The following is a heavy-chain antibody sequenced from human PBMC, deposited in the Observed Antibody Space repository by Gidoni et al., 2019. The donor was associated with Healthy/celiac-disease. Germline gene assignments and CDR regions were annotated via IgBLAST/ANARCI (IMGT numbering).Heavy chain of an antibody. Sequence: QVQLQESGPGLVKPSETLSLTCTVSGGSISSYYWSWIRQPPGKGLEWIGYLYYSWSTNYSPSLKSRVTISVDTSKNQFSLKLSSVTASDTAVYYCARHAEGGSYRPYYFDYWGQGTLVTVSS. D-gene: IGHD1-26*01. V-gene: IGHV4-59*08. CDR1: GGSISSYY. CDR3: ARHAEGGSYRPYYFDY. J-gene: IGHJ4*02. CDR2: LYYSWST.